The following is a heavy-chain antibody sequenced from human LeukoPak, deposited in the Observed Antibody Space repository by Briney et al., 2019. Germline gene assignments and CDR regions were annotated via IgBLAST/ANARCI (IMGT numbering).Heavy chain of an antibody. D-gene: IGHD3-22*01. CDR3: AAGGDYHDSSGYLDY. CDR2: IYRSGAT. CDR1: GDSFSSNNY. J-gene: IGHJ4*02. Sequence: SETLSLTCTVSGDSFSSNNYWTWVRQPPGKGLEWIGEIYRSGATNYNPSLRSRVTISVDTSKNQFSLKLSSVTAADTAVYYCAAGGDYHDSSGYLDYWGQGTLVTVSS. V-gene: IGHV4-4*02.